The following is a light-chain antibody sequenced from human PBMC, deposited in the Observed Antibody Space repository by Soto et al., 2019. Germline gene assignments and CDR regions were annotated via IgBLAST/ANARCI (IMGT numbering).Light chain of an antibody. V-gene: IGLV2-18*02. CDR1: SSDVGSYNR. J-gene: IGLJ1*01. CDR2: EDS. Sequence: QSALTQPPSVSGSPGQSVAISCTGTSSDVGSYNRVCWYQQPPGTAPKLLIYEDSERPSGVPDRFSGSKSGNTASLTISGLQAEDEADYYCSSYTSSSTYVFGTGTKLTVL. CDR3: SSYTSSSTYV.